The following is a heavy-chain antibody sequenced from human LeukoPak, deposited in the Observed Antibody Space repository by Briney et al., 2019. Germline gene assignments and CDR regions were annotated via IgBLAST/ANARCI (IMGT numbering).Heavy chain of an antibody. CDR2: IYYSGST. CDR3: ARVTGYMIEDYFDY. CDR1: GGSISSYY. Sequence: SETLSLTCTVSGGSISSYYWSWIRQPPGKGLEWIGYIYYSGSTNYNPSLKSRVTISVDTSKNQFTLRLSSVTAADTAVYYCARVTGYMIEDYFDYWGQGTLVTVSS. D-gene: IGHD3-22*01. J-gene: IGHJ4*02. V-gene: IGHV4-59*01.